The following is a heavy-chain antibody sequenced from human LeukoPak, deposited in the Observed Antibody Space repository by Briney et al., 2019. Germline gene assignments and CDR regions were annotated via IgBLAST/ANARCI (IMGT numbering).Heavy chain of an antibody. J-gene: IGHJ5*02. Sequence: SETLSLTCTVSVGSIRSYYWSWIRQPPGKGLEWIGYIYYSGSTNYNPSLKSRVTISVDTSKNQFSLKLSSVTAADTAVYYCARQWELRGWFDPWGQGTLVTVSS. D-gene: IGHD1-26*01. CDR1: VGSIRSYY. CDR3: ARQWELRGWFDP. CDR2: IYYSGST. V-gene: IGHV4-59*08.